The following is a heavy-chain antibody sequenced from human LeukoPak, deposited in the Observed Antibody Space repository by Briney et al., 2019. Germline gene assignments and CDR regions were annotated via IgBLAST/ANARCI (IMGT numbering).Heavy chain of an antibody. CDR3: AKIAGARGKAFDY. CDR1: GFTFSFYI. D-gene: IGHD3-10*01. J-gene: IGHJ4*02. V-gene: IGHV3-48*02. CDR2: VTSSSTII. Sequence: GGSLRLSCAASGFTFSFYIMNWVRQAPGKGLELVSYVTSSSTIIYYADSVKGRFTISRDNAKNSLYLQMDSLRDDDTAIYYCAKIAGARGKAFDYWGQGTLVTVSS.